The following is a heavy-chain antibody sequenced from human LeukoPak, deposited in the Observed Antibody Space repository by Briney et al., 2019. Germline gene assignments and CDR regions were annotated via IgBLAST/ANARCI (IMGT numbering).Heavy chain of an antibody. J-gene: IGHJ6*03. CDR2: INHSGST. V-gene: IGHV4-34*01. CDR3: ARDWGVEGRPGYMDV. CDR1: SGSFSGYY. Sequence: SETLSLTCAVYSGSFSGYYWSRIRQPPGKGLEWIGEINHSGSTNYNPSLKSRVTISVDTSKNQFSLKLSSVTAADTAVYFCARDWGVEGRPGYMDVWGKGTTVTVSS. D-gene: IGHD6-6*01.